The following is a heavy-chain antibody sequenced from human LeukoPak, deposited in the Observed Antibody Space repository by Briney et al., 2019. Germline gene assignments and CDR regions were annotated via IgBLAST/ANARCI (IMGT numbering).Heavy chain of an antibody. J-gene: IGHJ4*02. CDR3: ARFLTAIAVAGLFDY. CDR2: IKRDGSEK. D-gene: IGHD6-19*01. CDR1: GFPFSSYW. V-gene: IGHV3-7*01. Sequence: GGSLRLSCAAPGFPFSSYWMSWVRQAPGKGLEWVANIKRDGSEKYYVDSVKGRFTISRDNAKNSLYLQMNSLTAEDTAVYYCARFLTAIAVAGLFDYWGQGTLVTVSS.